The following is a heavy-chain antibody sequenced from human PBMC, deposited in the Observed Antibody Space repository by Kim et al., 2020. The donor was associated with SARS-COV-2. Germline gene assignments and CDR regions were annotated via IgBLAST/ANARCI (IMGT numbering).Heavy chain of an antibody. V-gene: IGHV1-2*02. Sequence: VKVSCKASGYTFMGHYMHWLRQAPGQGLEWMGWIIPNSGDTNYAQKFQGRVTMTRDTFSSTAYMELSSLRSDDTAVYYCARDGRYYYDLSYSGLDVWGQGTAVTVSS. CDR1: GYTFMGHY. D-gene: IGHD3-22*01. CDR2: IIPNSGDT. CDR3: ARDGRYYYDLSYSGLDV. J-gene: IGHJ6*02.